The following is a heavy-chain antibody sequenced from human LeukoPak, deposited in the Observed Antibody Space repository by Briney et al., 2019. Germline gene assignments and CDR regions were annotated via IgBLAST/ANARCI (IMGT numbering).Heavy chain of an antibody. J-gene: IGHJ4*02. CDR2: ISSSSSYI. CDR3: ARSGLVVTAPGAY. D-gene: IGHD2-21*02. CDR1: GFTFSSYS. V-gene: IGHV3-21*01. Sequence: GGSLRLSCAASGFTFSSYSMNSVRQAPGKGLEWVSSISSSSSYIYYADSVKGRFTISRDNAKNSLYLQMNSLRAEDTAVYYCARSGLVVTAPGAYWGQGTLVTVSS.